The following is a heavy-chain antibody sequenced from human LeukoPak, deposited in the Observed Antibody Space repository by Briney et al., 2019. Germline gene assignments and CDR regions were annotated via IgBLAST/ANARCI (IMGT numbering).Heavy chain of an antibody. CDR3: AKDGAYTYNDFWSGYFDI. D-gene: IGHD3-3*01. Sequence: GGSLRLSCAASGFTFSSYAMSWVGQAPGKGLEWVSAISGSGGSTYYADSVKGRFTISRDNSKNTLYLQMNSLRAEDTAVYYCAKDGAYTYNDFWSGYFDIWGQGTMVTVSS. J-gene: IGHJ3*02. CDR1: GFTFSSYA. V-gene: IGHV3-23*01. CDR2: ISGSGGST.